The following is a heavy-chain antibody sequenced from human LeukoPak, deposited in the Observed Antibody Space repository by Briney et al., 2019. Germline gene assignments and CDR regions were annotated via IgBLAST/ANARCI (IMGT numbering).Heavy chain of an antibody. J-gene: IGHJ6*02. CDR1: GFTFSSYW. D-gene: IGHD2-8*01. CDR2: IKEDGSEK. Sequence: GGSLRLSCAASGFTFSSYWMSWVRQAPGKGLEWVANIKEDGSEKSYVDSVKGRFTISRANTKNSLYLQMNSLRAEDTAVYYCARDRLNGYYYGMDVWGQGTTVTVSS. CDR3: ARDRLNGYYYGMDV. V-gene: IGHV3-7*03.